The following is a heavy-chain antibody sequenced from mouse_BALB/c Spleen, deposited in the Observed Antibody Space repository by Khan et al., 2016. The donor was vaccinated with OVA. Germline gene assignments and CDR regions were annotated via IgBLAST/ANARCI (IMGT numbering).Heavy chain of an antibody. J-gene: IGHJ3*01. V-gene: IGHV1-7*01. CDR2: INPSTGYT. Sequence: QVRLQQSGAELAKPGASVKMSCKASGYTFTSYWMHWVKQRPGQGLEWIGYINPSTGYTEYNQRFTDKTTLTADKSTSTAYMQLSSLTSEESAVYYCANHGSSSAWLTYWGQGTLVTVSA. CDR1: GYTFTSYW. D-gene: IGHD1-1*01. CDR3: ANHGSSSAWLTY.